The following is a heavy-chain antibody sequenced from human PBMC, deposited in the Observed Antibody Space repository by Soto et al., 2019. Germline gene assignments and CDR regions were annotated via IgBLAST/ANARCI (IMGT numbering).Heavy chain of an antibody. D-gene: IGHD3-22*01. CDR3: AKGTYDSSGYYTAPDY. Sequence: EVQLVESGGGLVQPGRSLRLSCAASGFSFDDNAMHWVRQAPGRGLEWVSGIAWSGGYIGYADSVKGRFTISKDNAKNSVYLKMNSLRPEDTAVYYCAKGTYDSSGYYTAPDYWGQGTLVTVSS. CDR1: GFSFDDNA. CDR2: IAWSGGYI. V-gene: IGHV3-9*01. J-gene: IGHJ4*02.